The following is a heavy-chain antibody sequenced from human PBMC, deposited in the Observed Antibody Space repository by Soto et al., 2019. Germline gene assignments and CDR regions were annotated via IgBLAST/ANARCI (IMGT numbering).Heavy chain of an antibody. J-gene: IGHJ4*02. CDR1: ADSVARNSAA. D-gene: IGHD6-19*01. CDR2: TYCRSKWYN. Sequence: TLSRDSAFFADSVARNSAAWNWIRQSPSRGLEWLGRTYCRSKWYNDYAVSVKSRITINPDTSNNQFSLQLNSVTPEDTAVYYCARDISSGWLNFLGYWGQGTLFTVSS. CDR3: ARDISSGWLNFLGY. V-gene: IGHV6-1*01.